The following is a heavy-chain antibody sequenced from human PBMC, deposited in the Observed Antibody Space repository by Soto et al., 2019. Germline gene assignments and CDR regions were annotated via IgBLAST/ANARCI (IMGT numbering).Heavy chain of an antibody. J-gene: IGHJ6*02. CDR3: ARGTNYDILTGYYYYGMYV. CDR2: INWNGGST. D-gene: IGHD3-9*01. CDR1: GFTFDDYG. Sequence: EVQLVESGGGVVRPGGSLRLSCAASGFTFDDYGMSWVRQAPGKGLEWVSGINWNGGSTGYADSVKGRFTISRDNAKNSLYLQMNSLRAEDTSLYYCARGTNYDILTGYYYYGMYVWGQGTTVTVSS. V-gene: IGHV3-20*04.